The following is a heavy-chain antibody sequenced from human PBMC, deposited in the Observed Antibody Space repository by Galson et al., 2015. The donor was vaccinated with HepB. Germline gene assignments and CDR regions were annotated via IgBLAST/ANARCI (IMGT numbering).Heavy chain of an antibody. J-gene: IGHJ6*02. CDR3: ALQPHYYGSGSYLTYYYGMDV. D-gene: IGHD3-10*01. V-gene: IGHV1-2*04. CDR1: GYTFTGYY. CDR2: INPNSGGT. Sequence: SVKVSCKASGYTFTGYYMHWVRQAPGQGLEWMGWINPNSGGTNYAQKFQGWVTMTRDTSISTAYMELSRLRSDDTVVYYCALQPHYYGSGSYLTYYYGMDVWGQGTTVTVSS.